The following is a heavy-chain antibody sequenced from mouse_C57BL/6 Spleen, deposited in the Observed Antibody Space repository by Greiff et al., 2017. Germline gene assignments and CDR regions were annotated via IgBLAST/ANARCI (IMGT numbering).Heavy chain of an antibody. CDR1: GYTLTSYW. D-gene: IGHD3-2*02. J-gene: IGHJ1*03. Sequence: QVQLKQPGAELVKPGASVKLSCKASGYTLTSYWMHWVKQRPGQGLEWIGMIHPNSGSTNYNEKFKSKATLTVDKSSSTAYMQLSSLTSEDSAVYYCARLDSSGSYWYFDVWGTGTTVTVSS. CDR3: ARLDSSGSYWYFDV. CDR2: IHPNSGST. V-gene: IGHV1-64*01.